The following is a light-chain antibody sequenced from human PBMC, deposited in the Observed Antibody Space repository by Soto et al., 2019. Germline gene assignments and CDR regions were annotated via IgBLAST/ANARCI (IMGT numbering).Light chain of an antibody. CDR2: EDS. CDR1: ALPKKY. V-gene: IGLV3-10*01. CDR3: YSKDNSGNNRV. Sequence: SYELTQPPSVSVSPGQTARITCSGDALPKKYAYWYQQKSGQAPVVVIYEDSKRTSGIPERFSGSSSGTMATLTISGAQVEDEADYYCYSKDNSGNNRVFGGGTKLTVL. J-gene: IGLJ2*01.